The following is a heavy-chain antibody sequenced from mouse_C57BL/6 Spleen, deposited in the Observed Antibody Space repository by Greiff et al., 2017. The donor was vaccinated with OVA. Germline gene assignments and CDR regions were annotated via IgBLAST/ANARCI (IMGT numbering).Heavy chain of an antibody. D-gene: IGHD4-1*01. CDR2: INPSNGGT. Sequence: VQLQQPGTELVKPGASVKLSCKASGYTFTSYWMHWVKQRPGQGLEWIGNINPSNGGTNYNEKFKSKATLTVDKSSSTAYMQLSSLTSEDSAVYYCARVANWGSYWYFDVWGTGTTVTVSS. CDR1: GYTFTSYW. CDR3: ARVANWGSYWYFDV. J-gene: IGHJ1*03. V-gene: IGHV1-53*01.